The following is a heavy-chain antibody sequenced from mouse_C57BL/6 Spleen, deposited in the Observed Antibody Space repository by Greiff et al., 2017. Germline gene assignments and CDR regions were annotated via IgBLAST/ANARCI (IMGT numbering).Heavy chain of an antibody. CDR2: IDPETGGT. J-gene: IGHJ3*01. D-gene: IGHD2-3*01. CDR3: TRIEDGRFAY. Sequence: VQLKESGAELVRPGASVTLSCKASGYTFTDYEMHWVKQTPVHGLEWIGAIDPETGGTAYNQKFKGKAILTADKSSSTAYMELRSLTSEDSAVYYCTRIEDGRFAYWGQGTLVTVSA. CDR1: GYTFTDYE. V-gene: IGHV1-15*01.